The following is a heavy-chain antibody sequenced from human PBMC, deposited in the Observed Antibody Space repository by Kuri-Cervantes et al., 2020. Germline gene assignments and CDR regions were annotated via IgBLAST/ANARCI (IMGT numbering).Heavy chain of an antibody. CDR2: IYTSGST. Sequence: SETLSLTCTVSGGSISSYYWSWIRQPAGKGLEWIGRIYTSGSTNYNPSLKSRVTISVDKSKNQFSLKLSSVTAADTAVYYCAREGLYSSSRPFDYWGQGTLVTVSS. V-gene: IGHV4-4*07. CDR3: AREGLYSSSRPFDY. CDR1: GGSISSYY. D-gene: IGHD6-13*01. J-gene: IGHJ4*02.